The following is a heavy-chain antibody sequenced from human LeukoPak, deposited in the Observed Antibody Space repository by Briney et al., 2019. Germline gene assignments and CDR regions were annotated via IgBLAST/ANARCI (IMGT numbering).Heavy chain of an antibody. CDR3: ARDFFNYYGSGSYSIHGMDV. J-gene: IGHJ6*02. CDR2: IYTSGST. Sequence: KASETLSLTCTVSGGSISSYYWSCIRQPAGKGLEWIGRIYTSGSTNYNPSLKSRVTMSVDTSKNQFSLKLSSLTAADTAVYYCARDFFNYYGSGSYSIHGMDVWGQGITVIVSS. CDR1: GGSISSYY. V-gene: IGHV4-4*07. D-gene: IGHD3-10*01.